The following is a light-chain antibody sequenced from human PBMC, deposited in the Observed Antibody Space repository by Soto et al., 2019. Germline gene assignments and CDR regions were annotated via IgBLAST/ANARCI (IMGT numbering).Light chain of an antibody. CDR1: QSISSR. V-gene: IGKV1-5*03. Sequence: DLQMTQSPSTLSASVGDRVTITCRASQSISSRLAWYQQKPGKAPKLLIYKASSLESGVPSRFSGSGSGTEFTLTISSLQPDDFATYYCQQYNSYPWTLGQGTKVEIK. CDR2: KAS. CDR3: QQYNSYPWT. J-gene: IGKJ1*01.